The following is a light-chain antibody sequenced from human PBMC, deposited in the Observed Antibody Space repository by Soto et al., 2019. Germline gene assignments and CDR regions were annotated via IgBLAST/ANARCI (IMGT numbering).Light chain of an antibody. V-gene: IGKV1-27*01. CDR1: QGISKY. Sequence: DIQMTQSPSSLSASVGDRVTITCRASQGISKYLAWYQQKPGKVPKLLIYAASTLQSGVPSRFSGSGSGTDFTLSISSLQPEVVATYFCQQYNDAPWTFGPCTQVEIK. CDR2: AAS. CDR3: QQYNDAPWT. J-gene: IGKJ1*01.